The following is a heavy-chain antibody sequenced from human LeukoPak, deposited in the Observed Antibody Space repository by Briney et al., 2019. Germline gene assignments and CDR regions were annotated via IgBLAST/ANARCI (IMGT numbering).Heavy chain of an antibody. CDR2: ISYDGSNK. V-gene: IGHV3-30*03. CDR1: GFTFSSYG. D-gene: IGHD1-1*01. Sequence: GGSLRLSCAASGFTFSSYGMHWVRQAPGKGLEWVAVISYDGSNKYYADSVKGRFTISRDNAKNSVYLQMNSLRVEDTGVYYCARDTGPNTIDYWGQGILVTVSS. J-gene: IGHJ4*02. CDR3: ARDTGPNTIDY.